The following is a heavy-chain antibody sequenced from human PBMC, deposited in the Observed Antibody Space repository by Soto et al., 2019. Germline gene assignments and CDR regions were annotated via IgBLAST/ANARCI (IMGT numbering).Heavy chain of an antibody. J-gene: IGHJ6*02. CDR3: AREKASTSLLTHYYYAMDV. CDR1: GYTFINYY. CDR2: INPSGGRT. V-gene: IGHV1-46*01. Sequence: GASVKVSFKSSGYTFINYYVHWVRQAPGQGLEWMGMINPSGGRTTYPQKFQGRVTMARDTSTSTVYVELSSLRSDDTAVFYCAREKASTSLLTHYYYAMDVWGQGTTVTVSS.